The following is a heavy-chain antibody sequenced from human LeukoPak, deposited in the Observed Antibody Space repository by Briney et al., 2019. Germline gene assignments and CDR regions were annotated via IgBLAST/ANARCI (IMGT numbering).Heavy chain of an antibody. V-gene: IGHV3-23*01. Sequence: GGSLRLSCAASGFTFSSYAMTWVRQAPGKGLEWVSAIRDSGSSTHYADSVKGRFTTSRDNSKNTLFLQMNSLRAEDTAIYYCAKYGPQDSGSSHFDYWGQGALVTVSS. CDR2: IRDSGSST. CDR1: GFTFSSYA. D-gene: IGHD1-26*01. J-gene: IGHJ4*02. CDR3: AKYGPQDSGSSHFDY.